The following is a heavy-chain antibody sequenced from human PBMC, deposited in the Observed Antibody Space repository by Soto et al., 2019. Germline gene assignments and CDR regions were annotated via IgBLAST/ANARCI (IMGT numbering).Heavy chain of an antibody. V-gene: IGHV3-15*01. Sequence: GGSLRLSCAASGFTFSNAWMSWVRQAPGKGLEWVGRIKIKTDGGTTDYAAPVKGRFTISRDDSKNTLYLQMNSLKTEDTAVYYCTTETSLAGTDDAFDSWGQGTMVTVSS. J-gene: IGHJ3*02. CDR1: GFTFSNAW. CDR2: IKIKTDGGTT. D-gene: IGHD6-13*01. CDR3: TTETSLAGTDDAFDS.